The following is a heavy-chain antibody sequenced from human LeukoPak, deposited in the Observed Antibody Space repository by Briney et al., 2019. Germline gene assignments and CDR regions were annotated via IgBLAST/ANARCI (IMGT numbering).Heavy chain of an antibody. Sequence: GGSLRLSCAASGFTFSNYAMSWVRQAPGEGLEWVSRISGNGGSTYYADSVKGRFTISRDNSKNTLYLQMNSLRAEDTAVYYCAKEGGAGNYYDSSSRFDYWGQGTLVTVSS. CDR2: ISGNGGST. D-gene: IGHD3-22*01. V-gene: IGHV3-23*01. J-gene: IGHJ4*02. CDR1: GFTFSNYA. CDR3: AKEGGAGNYYDSSSRFDY.